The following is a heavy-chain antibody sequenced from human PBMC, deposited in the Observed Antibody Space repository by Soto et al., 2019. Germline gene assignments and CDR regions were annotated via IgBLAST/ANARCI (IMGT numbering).Heavy chain of an antibody. CDR1: GFTFSDYY. CDR2: ISSSGSTI. V-gene: IGHV3-11*01. J-gene: IGHJ6*02. Sequence: GGSLRLSCAASGFTFSDYYMSWIRQAPGKGLEWVSYISSSGSTIYYADSVKGRFTISRDNAKNSLYLQMNSLRAEDTAVYYCARESTYYDFWRGYYVDGMEVWGQGTTVNVSS. CDR3: ARESTYYDFWRGYYVDGMEV. D-gene: IGHD3-3*01.